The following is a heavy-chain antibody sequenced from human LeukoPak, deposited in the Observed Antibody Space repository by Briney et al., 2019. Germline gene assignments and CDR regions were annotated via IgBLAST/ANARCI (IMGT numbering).Heavy chain of an antibody. CDR3: ASGYYYDSSGLFDY. CDR2: IYYSGSP. D-gene: IGHD3-22*01. CDR1: GGSVSSGSYY. J-gene: IGHJ4*02. V-gene: IGHV4-61*01. Sequence: SETLSLTCTVSGGSVSSGSYYWSWIRQPPGKGLEWIGYIYYSGSPNYNPALKIRVTISVDTSKNQFSLKLSSVTAADTAVYYWASGYYYDSSGLFDYWGREPWSPSPQ.